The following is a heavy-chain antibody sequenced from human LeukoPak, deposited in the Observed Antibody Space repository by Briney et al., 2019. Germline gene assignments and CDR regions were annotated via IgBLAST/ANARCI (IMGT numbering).Heavy chain of an antibody. Sequence: PSETLSLTCTVSGGSISSGGYYWSWIRQHPGKGLEWIGYIYYSGSTYYNPSLKSRVTISVDTSKNQFSLKLSSVTAADTAVYYCARDTQEMATTYYYYYYMDVWGKGTTVTVPS. D-gene: IGHD5-24*01. CDR3: ARDTQEMATTYYYYYYMDV. V-gene: IGHV4-31*03. CDR2: IYYSGST. CDR1: GGSISSGGYY. J-gene: IGHJ6*03.